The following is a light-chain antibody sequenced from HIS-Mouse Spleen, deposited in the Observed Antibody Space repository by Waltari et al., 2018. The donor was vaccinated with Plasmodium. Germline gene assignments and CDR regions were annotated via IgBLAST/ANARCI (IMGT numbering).Light chain of an antibody. CDR1: ALPKKY. J-gene: IGLJ3*02. CDR3: YSTDSSGNHRV. CDR2: EDS. Sequence: SYELTQPPPVSVSPGQTARITCSGDALPKKYAYCYQQKSGQAPVLVRYEDSKRPSGIPERFSGSSAGTMATLTISGAQVEDEADYYCYSTDSSGNHRVFGGGTKLTVL. V-gene: IGLV3-10*01.